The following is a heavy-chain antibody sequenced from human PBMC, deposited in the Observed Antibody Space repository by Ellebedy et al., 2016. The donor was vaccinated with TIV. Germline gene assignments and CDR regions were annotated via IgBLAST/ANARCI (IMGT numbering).Heavy chain of an antibody. D-gene: IGHD4-23*01. CDR3: ASPSTVGIEVFDI. V-gene: IGHV1-69*04. CDR1: GGTFSSYA. Sequence: AASVKVSCKASGGTFSSYAISWVRQAPGQGLEWMGRIIPILGIANYAQKFQGRVTITADKSTSTAYMELSSLRSEDTAVYYCASPSTVGIEVFDIWGQGTMVTVSS. CDR2: IIPILGIA. J-gene: IGHJ3*02.